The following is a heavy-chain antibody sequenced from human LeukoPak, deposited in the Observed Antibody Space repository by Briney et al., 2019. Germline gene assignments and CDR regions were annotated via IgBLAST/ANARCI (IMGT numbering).Heavy chain of an antibody. D-gene: IGHD2-2*01. V-gene: IGHV3-53*01. CDR1: GFTVSSNY. CDR2: IYSGGST. Sequence: GGSLRLSCAASGFTVSSNYMSWVRQAPGKGLEWVSVIYSGGSTYYADSVKGRFTISRDNSKNTLYLQMNSLRAEDTAVYYCARVVVVPAANYYYYYYGMDVWGQGTTVTVSS. CDR3: ARVVVVPAANYYYYYYGMDV. J-gene: IGHJ6*02.